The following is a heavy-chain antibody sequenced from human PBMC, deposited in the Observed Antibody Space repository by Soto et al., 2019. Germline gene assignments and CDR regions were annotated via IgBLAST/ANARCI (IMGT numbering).Heavy chain of an antibody. D-gene: IGHD2-15*01. Sequence: QVQLVQSGAEVKKPGSSVKVSCKASGGTFSSYAISWVRQAPGQGLEWMGGIIPIFGTANYAQKFQGRVTITADESTSTAYMELSSLRSEDTAVYYCASCEAAPTPYSYYYGMDVWGQGTTVTVSS. J-gene: IGHJ6*02. V-gene: IGHV1-69*01. CDR2: IIPIFGTA. CDR3: ASCEAAPTPYSYYYGMDV. CDR1: GGTFSSYA.